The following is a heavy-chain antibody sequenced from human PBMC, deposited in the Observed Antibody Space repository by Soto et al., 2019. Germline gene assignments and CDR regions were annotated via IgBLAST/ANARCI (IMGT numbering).Heavy chain of an antibody. J-gene: IGHJ4*02. CDR1: GFTFSTYA. D-gene: IGHD2-2*01. Sequence: EVQLVESGGGLVQPGGSLRLSCAASGFTFSTYAMNWVRQAPGKGLAWVSYITGGDNTKYYADSVRGRFASSRDNAKNSLYLQMNSLRAEDTAVYFCARGDETVVLPGLFDFWGQGTLVSVSS. CDR3: ARGDETVVLPGLFDF. V-gene: IGHV3-48*01. CDR2: ITGGDNTK.